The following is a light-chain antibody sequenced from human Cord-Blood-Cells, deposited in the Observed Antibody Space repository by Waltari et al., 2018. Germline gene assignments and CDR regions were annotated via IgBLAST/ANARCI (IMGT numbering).Light chain of an antibody. J-gene: IGLJ1*01. CDR2: KDS. V-gene: IGLV3-25*03. CDR1: ALPKQY. Sequence: SYELTQPPSVSVPPGQTARITCSGDALPKQYAYWYQQKPGQAPVLVIYKDSERPSGIHERFSGSSSGTTVTLTISGVRAEDEAIYYCQSADRSGTYYVFGTGTNVTVL. CDR3: QSADRSGTYYV.